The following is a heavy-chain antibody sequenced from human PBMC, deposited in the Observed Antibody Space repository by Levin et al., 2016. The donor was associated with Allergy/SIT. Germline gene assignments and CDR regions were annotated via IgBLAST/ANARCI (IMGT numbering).Heavy chain of an antibody. V-gene: IGHV3-53*04. J-gene: IGHJ4*02. CDR1: GFTVSSNY. CDR3: ARRDGYIYDY. Sequence: GESLKISCAASGFTVSSNYMSWVRQAPGKGLEWVSVIYSGGSTYYADSVKGRFTISRHNSKNTLYLQMNSLRAEDTAVYYCARRDGYIYDYWGQGTLVTVSS. CDR2: IYSGGST. D-gene: IGHD5-24*01.